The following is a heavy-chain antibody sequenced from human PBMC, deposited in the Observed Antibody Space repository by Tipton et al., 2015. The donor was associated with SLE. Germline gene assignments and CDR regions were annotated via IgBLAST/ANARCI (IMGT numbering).Heavy chain of an antibody. CDR1: GFTFSSYE. CDR2: ISYSGSTI. V-gene: IGHV3-48*03. CDR3: ARGGWQDIGYYYGMDV. Sequence: AASGFTFSSYEMNWVRQAPGKGLEWVSYISYSGSTIYYADSVKGRFTISRDNAKNSLYLQMNSLRAQGTAVYYCARGGWQDIGYYYGMDVWGQGTTVTVSS. J-gene: IGHJ6*02. D-gene: IGHD2-15*01.